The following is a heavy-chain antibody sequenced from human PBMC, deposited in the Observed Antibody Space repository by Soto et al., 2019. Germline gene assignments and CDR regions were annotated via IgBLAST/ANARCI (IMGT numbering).Heavy chain of an antibody. CDR1: GFTFSDHY. V-gene: IGHV3-72*01. D-gene: IGHD1-26*01. CDR3: ARVPIVGATAFDI. CDR2: TRNKANSYTT. J-gene: IGHJ3*02. Sequence: GGSLRLSCAASGFTFSDHYMDWVRQAPGKGLEWVGRTRNKANSYTTEYAASVKGRFTISRDDSKNSLYLQMNSLKTEDTAVYYCARVPIVGATAFDIWGQGTMVTVSS.